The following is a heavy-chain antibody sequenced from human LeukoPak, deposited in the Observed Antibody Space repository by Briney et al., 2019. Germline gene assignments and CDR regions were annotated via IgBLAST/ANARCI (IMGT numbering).Heavy chain of an antibody. J-gene: IGHJ3*02. CDR1: GFIVSYSF. CDR3: ARAYFYGSGSYYNGDAFDI. D-gene: IGHD3-10*01. CDR2: IYSGGET. Sequence: GGSLRLSCEASGFIVSYSFMSWVRQAPGKGLEWVSVIYSGGETYYADSVKGRFTISRDNSKKTVYLQMNSLRAEDTAVYYCARAYFYGSGSYYNGDAFDIWGQGTMVTVSS. V-gene: IGHV3-66*01.